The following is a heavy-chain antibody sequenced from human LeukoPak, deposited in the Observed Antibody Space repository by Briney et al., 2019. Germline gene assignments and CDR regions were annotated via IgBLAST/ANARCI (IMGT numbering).Heavy chain of an antibody. CDR1: GGSISSYY. J-gene: IGHJ5*02. Sequence: PSQTLSLTCTVSGGSISSYYWSWIRQPAGKGLEWIGRIYTSGSTNYNPSLKSRVTMSVDTSKNQFSLKLSSVTAADTAVYYCATSRPPGTPFDLWGQGILVTVSS. V-gene: IGHV4-4*07. CDR3: ATSRPPGTPFDL. CDR2: IYTSGST.